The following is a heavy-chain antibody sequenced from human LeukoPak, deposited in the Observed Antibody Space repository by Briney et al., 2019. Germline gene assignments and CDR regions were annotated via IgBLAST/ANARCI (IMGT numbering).Heavy chain of an antibody. J-gene: IGHJ3*02. V-gene: IGHV4-38-2*02. Sequence: SETLSLTCTVSGYSISSGYYWGWIRQPPGKGLEWIGNIYPTGSTYYNPSLKSRVTISVDTSKNQFSLKLTSVTAADTAVYYCARGIWFGENDAFDIWGQGTMVTVSS. CDR1: GYSISSGYY. CDR2: IYPTGST. D-gene: IGHD3-10*01. CDR3: ARGIWFGENDAFDI.